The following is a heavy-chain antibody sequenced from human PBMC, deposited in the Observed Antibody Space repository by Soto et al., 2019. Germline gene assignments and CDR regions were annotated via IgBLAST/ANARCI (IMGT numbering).Heavy chain of an antibody. CDR3: ARGRRGILPAPHDY. D-gene: IGHD3-16*01. CDR1: GGSFSVYY. J-gene: IGHJ4*02. CDR2: INHSGST. V-gene: IGHV4-34*01. Sequence: SEPLSLTCAVYGGSFSVYYWSWIRHPPGKGLEWIGEINHSGSTNYNPSLKSRITISVDTSKNQFSLKLSSVTAADTAVYYCARGRRGILPAPHDYWGQGTLVTVSS.